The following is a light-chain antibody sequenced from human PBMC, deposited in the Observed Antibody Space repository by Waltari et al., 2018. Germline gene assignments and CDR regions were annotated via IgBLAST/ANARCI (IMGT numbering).Light chain of an antibody. Sequence: QSVLTQPPSASGTPGQRVTISCSGSTSNSGRNYVSWYQQFPGTAPKLLVYSNNERPSGVPDRISGSKSGTSASLAISGLRSEDEADYYCATWDGSLTAWVFGGGTKVTVL. CDR3: ATWDGSLTAWV. V-gene: IGLV1-47*02. CDR1: TSNSGRNY. CDR2: SNN. J-gene: IGLJ3*02.